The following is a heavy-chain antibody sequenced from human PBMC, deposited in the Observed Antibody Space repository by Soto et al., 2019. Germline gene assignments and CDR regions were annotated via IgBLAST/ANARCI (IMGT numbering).Heavy chain of an antibody. CDR1: GGSMSSHY. V-gene: IGHV4-59*11. CDR3: ARADPDASVGY. D-gene: IGHD3-16*01. J-gene: IGHJ4*02. CDR2: ISYSGST. Sequence: QVQLQESGPGLVKPSETLSLTCTVSGGSMSSHYWTWLRQPPGKGLEWIGYISYSGSTYYNPSLKSRVTISADTSRNQFSPKLSSVIAADTAVYYCARADPDASVGYWGQGTLVTVSS.